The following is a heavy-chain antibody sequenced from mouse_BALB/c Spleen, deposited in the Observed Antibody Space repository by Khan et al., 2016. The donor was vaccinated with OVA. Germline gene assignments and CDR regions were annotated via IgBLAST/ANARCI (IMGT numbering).Heavy chain of an antibody. CDR3: TSNYGRYYYSMDY. CDR2: IRSKANNTAT. V-gene: IGHV6-6*01. J-gene: IGHJ4*01. Sequence: EVKLEESGGGLVQPGGSMKLSCAASGFTFSDAWMDWVRQSPEKGLEWVAEIRSKANNTATYFSESVRGRFTISRDASKSSVYLQMSSLRTEDTGIYYCTSNYGRYYYSMDYWGQGTSVTVSS. D-gene: IGHD1-2*01. CDR1: GFTFSDAW.